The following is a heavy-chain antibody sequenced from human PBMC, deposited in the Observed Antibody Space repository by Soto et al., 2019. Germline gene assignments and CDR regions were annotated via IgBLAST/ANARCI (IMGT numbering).Heavy chain of an antibody. CDR1: GFTFSSYA. V-gene: IGHV3-30-3*01. Sequence: PGGSLRFPCAASGFTFSSYAMHGVRQAPGKGLEWVAVISYDGSNKYYADSVNGRFTISRDNSQNTLYLQMNSLRAEDTAVYYCARVQRPVLRFLEWLLSAFDIWGQGTMVTVSS. D-gene: IGHD3-3*01. J-gene: IGHJ3*02. CDR3: ARVQRPVLRFLEWLLSAFDI. CDR2: ISYDGSNK.